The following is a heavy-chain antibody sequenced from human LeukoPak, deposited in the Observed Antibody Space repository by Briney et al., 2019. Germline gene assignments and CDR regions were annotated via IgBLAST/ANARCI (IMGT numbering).Heavy chain of an antibody. CDR1: GFTFGDYA. CDR2: INQGGSEK. V-gene: IGHV3-7*03. Sequence: PGGSLRLSCTASGFTFGDYAMSWFRQAPGKGLEWVATINQGGSEKYYVDSVKGRFTISRDYTRNLLFLQMNSLRVEDTAVYYCARSFKVDYWGQGTLVIVSS. CDR3: ARSFKVDY. J-gene: IGHJ4*02.